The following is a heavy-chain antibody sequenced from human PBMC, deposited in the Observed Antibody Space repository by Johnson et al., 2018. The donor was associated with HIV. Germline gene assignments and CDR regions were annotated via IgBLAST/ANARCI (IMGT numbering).Heavy chain of an antibody. D-gene: IGHD6-13*01. J-gene: IGHJ3*02. CDR3: TTYSIIHAFDI. CDR2: IRSEAYGGTT. Sequence: VQLVESGGDLVQPGRSLRLSCTASGFTFGDYAMSWFRQAPGKGLEWVGFIRSEAYGGTTDYAASVKVSVTISRDDSKNTLYLQMNSLKTEDTAVYYCTTYSIIHAFDIWGQGTMVTVSS. V-gene: IGHV3-49*03. CDR1: GFTFGDYA.